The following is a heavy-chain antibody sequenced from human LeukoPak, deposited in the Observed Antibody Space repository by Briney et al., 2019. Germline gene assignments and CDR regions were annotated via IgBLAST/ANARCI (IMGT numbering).Heavy chain of an antibody. J-gene: IGHJ4*02. D-gene: IGHD1-1*01. CDR1: GYTFTAYY. CDR3: VTATGY. CDR2: ISTKTGNP. V-gene: IGHV7-4-1*02. Sequence: ASVKVSCKASGYTFTAYYIHWLRQAPGQGLEWLGWISTKTGNPRYAQAFTGHFVFSLDTSVTSAYLQITSLKADDTAVYYCVTATGYWGQGTQVTVSS.